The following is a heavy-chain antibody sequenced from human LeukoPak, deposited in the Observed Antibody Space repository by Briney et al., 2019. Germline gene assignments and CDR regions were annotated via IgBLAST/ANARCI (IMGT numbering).Heavy chain of an antibody. V-gene: IGHV4-59*08. Sequence: SETLSLTCSVSSDPFTSYFWSWVRQPPGKGLEWIGYVYFDGTTNYNPSLMSRVTISVNATKNQFSLRLNSVTALDTAVYFCARLTVGLYFDAWGQGALVTVSA. CDR2: VYFDGTT. CDR3: ARLTVGLYFDA. D-gene: IGHD2-21*02. CDR1: SDPFTSYF. J-gene: IGHJ4*02.